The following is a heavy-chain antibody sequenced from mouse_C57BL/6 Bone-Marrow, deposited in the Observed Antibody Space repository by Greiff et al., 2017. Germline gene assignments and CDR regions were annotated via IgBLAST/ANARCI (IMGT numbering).Heavy chain of an antibody. V-gene: IGHV1-69*01. CDR3: AREWEGGSSWGDWYFDV. CDR2: IDPSDSYT. J-gene: IGHJ1*03. CDR1: GYTFTSYW. Sequence: QVQLQQPGAELVMPGASVKLSCKASGYTFTSYWMHWVKQRPGQGLAWIGEIDPSDSYTNYNQKFKGKSTLTVDKSSSTAYMQLSSLTSEDSAVYYCAREWEGGSSWGDWYFDVWGTGTTVTVSS. D-gene: IGHD1-1*01.